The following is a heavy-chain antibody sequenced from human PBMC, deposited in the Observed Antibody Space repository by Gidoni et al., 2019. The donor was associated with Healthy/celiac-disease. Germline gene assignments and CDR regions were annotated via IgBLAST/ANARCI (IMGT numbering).Heavy chain of an antibody. J-gene: IGHJ4*02. Sequence: QVQLQQWGAGLLKPSETLSLTCAVYGGSSSGYYWRWIRQPPGKGLEWIGEINHSGSTKYNPSLKSRVTLSVATSKNQFSLKLGSVTAADTAVYYCARSKKWWLVRDGYFDYWGQGTLVTVSS. CDR3: ARSKKWWLVRDGYFDY. CDR2: INHSGST. V-gene: IGHV4-34*01. CDR1: GGSSSGYY. D-gene: IGHD6-19*01.